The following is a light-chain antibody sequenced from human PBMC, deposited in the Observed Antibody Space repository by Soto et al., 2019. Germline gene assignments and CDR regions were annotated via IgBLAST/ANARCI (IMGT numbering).Light chain of an antibody. CDR1: SSDVGGYNY. CDR3: SSYTSSSAWV. Sequence: QSALTQPASVSGSPGQSIAISCTGTSSDVGGYNYVSWYQQQPGKTPHLMIYDISNRPSGVSHRSSGSESGNTASLTISGRPDEDEADYYGSSYTSSSAWVFGGGTKLTVL. V-gene: IGLV2-14*01. CDR2: DIS. J-gene: IGLJ3*02.